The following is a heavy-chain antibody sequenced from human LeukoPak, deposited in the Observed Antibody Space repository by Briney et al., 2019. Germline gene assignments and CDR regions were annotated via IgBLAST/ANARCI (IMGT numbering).Heavy chain of an antibody. CDR2: IYYSGST. V-gene: IGHV4-31*03. CDR3: ARGRSSRLPTIFGVVIIGRFDP. D-gene: IGHD3-3*01. Sequence: KPSETLSLTCTVSGGSISSGGYYWSWIRQHPGKGLEWIGYIYYSGSTYYNPSLKSRVTISVDTSKNQFSLKLSSVTAADTAVYYCARGRSSRLPTIFGVVIIGRFDPWGQGTLVTVSS. CDR1: GGSISSGGYY. J-gene: IGHJ5*02.